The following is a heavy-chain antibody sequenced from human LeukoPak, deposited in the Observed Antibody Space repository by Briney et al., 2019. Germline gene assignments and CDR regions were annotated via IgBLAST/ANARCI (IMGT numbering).Heavy chain of an antibody. D-gene: IGHD5-12*01. V-gene: IGHV3-30*04. CDR2: ISYDGTNK. Sequence: GGSLRLSCAASGFIFSDYAMHWVRQAPGKGLEWVAVISYDGTNKNYADSVKGRFTISRDNSKNTLYLQMNSLRAEDTAVYYCASDSGYDHHGLFDYWGQGALVTVSS. CDR3: ASDSGYDHHGLFDY. CDR1: GFIFSDYA. J-gene: IGHJ4*02.